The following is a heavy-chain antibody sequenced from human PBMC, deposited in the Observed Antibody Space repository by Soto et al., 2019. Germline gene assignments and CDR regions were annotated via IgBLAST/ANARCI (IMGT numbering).Heavy chain of an antibody. CDR3: VKNSGWFNT. CDR2: ILGTGTTV. J-gene: IGHJ5*02. Sequence: EFHVLESGGGWAQPGGSLRLSCATSGFPFSSTDMSWVRQAPGKGLEWVSTILGTGTTVFYADSVKGRFTVSRDNSNNTLNVQKNNLRADETAVYYCVKNSGWFNTWGQGALVTVSS. D-gene: IGHD3-10*01. CDR1: GFPFSSTD. V-gene: IGHV3-23*01.